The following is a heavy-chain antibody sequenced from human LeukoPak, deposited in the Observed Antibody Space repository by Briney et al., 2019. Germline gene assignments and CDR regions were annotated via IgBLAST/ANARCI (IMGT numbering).Heavy chain of an antibody. Sequence: PGGSLTLSCAASGFTFSSYAMHWVRQAPGKGLEWVAVISYDGSNKYYADSVKGRFTISRDNSKNTLYLQMNSLRAEDTAVYYCARARYSSGWHDYWGQGTLVTVSS. CDR3: ARARYSSGWHDY. CDR2: ISYDGSNK. D-gene: IGHD6-19*01. CDR1: GFTFSSYA. V-gene: IGHV3-30-3*01. J-gene: IGHJ4*02.